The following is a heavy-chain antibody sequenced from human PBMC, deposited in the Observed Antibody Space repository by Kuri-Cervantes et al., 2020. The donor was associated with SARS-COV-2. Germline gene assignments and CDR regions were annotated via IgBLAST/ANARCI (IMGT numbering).Heavy chain of an antibody. CDR2: ITGTGRSK. V-gene: IGHV3-23*01. J-gene: IGHJ1*01. CDR3: AKDGFVGGLGTPGRAYFQH. Sequence: GESLKISCAASGFTFSNYGMHCVRQAPGKGLEWVSGITGTGRSKYYADSVKGRFPISREKSKNTVYLQMNSLRVEDTAVYYCAKDGFVGGLGTPGRAYFQHWGQGTLVTVSS. D-gene: IGHD1-1*01. CDR1: GFTFSNYG.